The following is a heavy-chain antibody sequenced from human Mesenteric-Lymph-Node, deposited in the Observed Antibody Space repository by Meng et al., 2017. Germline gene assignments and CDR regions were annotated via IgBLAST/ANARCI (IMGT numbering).Heavy chain of an antibody. J-gene: IGHJ5*02. D-gene: IGHD6-19*01. CDR2: VYYSGTT. Sequence: SETLSLTCTVSGDSITNYYWNWIRQSPGKGLEWIGWVYYSGTTNYNPSLKSRVTISVDTSKNQFSLKLTSVTAADTAVYYCARDRSGGYHWFDPWGQGTLVTVSS. CDR3: ARDRSGGYHWFDP. V-gene: IGHV4-59*01. CDR1: GDSITNYY.